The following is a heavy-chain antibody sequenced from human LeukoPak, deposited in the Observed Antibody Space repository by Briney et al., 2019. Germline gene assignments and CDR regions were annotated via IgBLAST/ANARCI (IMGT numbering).Heavy chain of an antibody. CDR2: ISSSGSTI. Sequence: PGGSLRLSCAASGFTFSSYEMNWVRQAPGKGLEWVSYISSSGSTIYYADSVKGRFTISRDNSKNTLYLQMNSLRAEDTAVYYCASTAMVTEWYFDYWGQGTLVTVSS. CDR1: GFTFSSYE. V-gene: IGHV3-48*03. D-gene: IGHD5-18*01. CDR3: ASTAMVTEWYFDY. J-gene: IGHJ4*02.